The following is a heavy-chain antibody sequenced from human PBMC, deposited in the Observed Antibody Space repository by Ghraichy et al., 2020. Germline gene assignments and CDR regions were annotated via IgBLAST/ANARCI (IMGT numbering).Heavy chain of an antibody. CDR1: GGSISSSSYY. V-gene: IGHV4-39*01. CDR3: AHQQDGRTYYDFWSGLFHPFDY. J-gene: IGHJ4*02. Sequence: SQTLSLTCTVSGGSISSSSYYWGWIRQPPGKGLEWIGSIYYSGSTYNNPSLKSRVTISVDTSKNQFSLKLSSVTAADTAVYYCAHQQDGRTYYDFWSGLFHPFDYWGQGTLVTVSS. CDR2: IYYSGST. D-gene: IGHD3-3*01.